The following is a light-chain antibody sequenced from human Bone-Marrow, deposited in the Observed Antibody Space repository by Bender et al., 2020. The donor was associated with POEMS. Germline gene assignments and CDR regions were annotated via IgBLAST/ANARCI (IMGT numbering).Light chain of an antibody. Sequence: QSALTQPRSVSGSPGQSVTISCTGTSSDVGNYDFVSWYQQHPGKAPTLIIFEGSKRPSGVSIRFSGSKSGNTASLTISGLQAEDEADYYCCTYVSSSTYVFGTGTKVTVL. V-gene: IGLV2-23*01. CDR2: EGS. CDR1: SSDVGNYDF. J-gene: IGLJ1*01. CDR3: CTYVSSSTYV.